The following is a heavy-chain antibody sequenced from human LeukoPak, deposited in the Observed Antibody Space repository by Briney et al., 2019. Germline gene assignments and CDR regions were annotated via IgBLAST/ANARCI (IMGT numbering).Heavy chain of an antibody. J-gene: IGHJ4*02. Sequence: GRSLRLSCAASGFTFSSYAMSWVRQAPGKGLEWVSAISGSGCSTYYADSVKGRFTISRDNSKNTLYLQMNSLRAEDTAVYYCAKGGLREFDYWGQGTLVTVSS. CDR3: AKGGLREFDY. CDR1: GFTFSSYA. D-gene: IGHD1-26*01. CDR2: ISGSGCST. V-gene: IGHV3-23*01.